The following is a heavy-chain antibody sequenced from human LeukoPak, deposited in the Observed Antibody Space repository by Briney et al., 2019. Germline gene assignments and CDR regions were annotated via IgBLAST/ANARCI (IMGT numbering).Heavy chain of an antibody. D-gene: IGHD3-3*01. Sequence: PSETLSLTCTVSGGSISSYYWSWIRQPPGKGLEWIGRIYTSGSTNYNPSLKSRVTTSVDTSKRQFSLKLSSVTAADTGVYYCDRTAYYDFWSGYYTGIDYFDYWGQGTLVTVSS. CDR3: DRTAYYDFWSGYYTGIDYFDY. CDR1: GGSISSYY. V-gene: IGHV4-4*07. CDR2: IYTSGST. J-gene: IGHJ4*02.